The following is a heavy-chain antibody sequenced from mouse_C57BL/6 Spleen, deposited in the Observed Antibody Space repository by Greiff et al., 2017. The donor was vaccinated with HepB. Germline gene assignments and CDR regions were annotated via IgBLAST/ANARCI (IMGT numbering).Heavy chain of an antibody. CDR1: GFTFSDYG. CDR3: ARRLRDYYAMDY. D-gene: IGHD1-1*01. Sequence: EVKLMESGGGLVKPGGSLKLSCAASGFTFSDYGMHWVRQAPEQGLEWVAYISSGSSTIYYADTVKGRFTISRDNAKNTLFLQMTSLRSEDTAMYYCARRLRDYYAMDYWGQGTSVTVSS. J-gene: IGHJ4*01. CDR2: ISSGSSTI. V-gene: IGHV5-17*01.